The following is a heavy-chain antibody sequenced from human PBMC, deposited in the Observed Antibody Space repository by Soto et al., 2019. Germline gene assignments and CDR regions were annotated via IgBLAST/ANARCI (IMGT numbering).Heavy chain of an antibody. CDR1: GFSLTTTGVG. Sequence: QITLKESGPTLVKPTQTLTLTCTFSGFSLTTTGVGVGWIRQPPGKALEWLALIYWDDDRRQSPSLKSRLTINQDTSKNPVVLTLTNMDPVDTATYYCVHSFYDLSGPFLFDYWGQGTLVTVSS. CDR3: VHSFYDLSGPFLFDY. J-gene: IGHJ4*02. V-gene: IGHV2-5*02. CDR2: IYWDDDR. D-gene: IGHD3-22*01.